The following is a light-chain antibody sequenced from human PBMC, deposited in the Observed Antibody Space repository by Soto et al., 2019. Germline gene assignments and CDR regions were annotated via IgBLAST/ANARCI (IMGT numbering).Light chain of an antibody. J-gene: IGLJ2*01. Sequence: QSVLTQPPSASGTPGQRVTISCSGSSSNIGTYTVNWYQQVPGTAPKLLIYSNNQRPSGVPDRFSGSKSGTSASLAISGLQSEDESDYYCAAWDASLNGVIFGGGTKLTVL. CDR2: SNN. V-gene: IGLV1-44*01. CDR3: AAWDASLNGVI. CDR1: SSNIGTYT.